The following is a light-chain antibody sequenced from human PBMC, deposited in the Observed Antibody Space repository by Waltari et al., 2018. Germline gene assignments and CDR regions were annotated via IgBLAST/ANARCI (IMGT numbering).Light chain of an antibody. Sequence: EIQMTQSPPILSASVGDRVTLTCRASQSIDTWLAWYQQKPGKAPELLISKASTLESGVPSRFSGRGSGTEFTLTISGLQPDDFATYYCQQYNSYSHTFGPGTKLEI. J-gene: IGKJ2*01. CDR1: QSIDTW. CDR3: QQYNSYSHT. CDR2: KAS. V-gene: IGKV1-5*03.